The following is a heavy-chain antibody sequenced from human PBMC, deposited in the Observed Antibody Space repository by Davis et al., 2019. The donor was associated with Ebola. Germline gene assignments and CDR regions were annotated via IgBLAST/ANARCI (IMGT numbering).Heavy chain of an antibody. CDR1: GYTFTGYY. CDR3: ARGGPGLVIILSLALI. D-gene: IGHD3/OR15-3a*01. Sequence: ASVKVSCEASGYTFTGYYMHWVRQAPGQGLEWMGRINPNSGGTNYAQKFQGRVTMTRDTSISTAYMELSRLRSDDTAVYYCARGGPGLVIILSLALIWGQGTLVTVSS. V-gene: IGHV1-2*06. CDR2: INPNSGGT. J-gene: IGHJ4*02.